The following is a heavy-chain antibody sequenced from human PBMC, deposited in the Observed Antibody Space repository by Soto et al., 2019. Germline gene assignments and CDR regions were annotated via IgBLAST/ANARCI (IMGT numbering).Heavy chain of an antibody. V-gene: IGHV4-59*01. J-gene: IGHJ3*02. D-gene: IGHD2-15*01. Sequence: SETLSLTCTVSGGSFSSYYWSWMRQPPGEGLEWLGYVYSSGATRYNPSLNGRVSMSVDTSKDQFSLILSSLTSADTAIYFCARFQFCSGNDCYRPFDMWGQGIMVTVSS. CDR1: GGSFSSYY. CDR3: ARFQFCSGNDCYRPFDM. CDR2: VYSSGAT.